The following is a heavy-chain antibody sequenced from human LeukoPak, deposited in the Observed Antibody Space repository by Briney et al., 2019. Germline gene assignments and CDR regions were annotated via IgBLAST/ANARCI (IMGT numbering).Heavy chain of an antibody. CDR3: ARGWELLDAFDI. CDR2: IKQDGSET. J-gene: IGHJ3*02. CDR1: RFTFSTYW. Sequence: PGGSLRLSCAASRFTFSTYWMNWVRQAPGKGLEWVANIKQDGSETYYLDSVKGRFSISRDNAKKSLYLQMNSLRAEDTAVYYCARGWELLDAFDIWGQGTIVTVSS. V-gene: IGHV3-7*01. D-gene: IGHD1-26*01.